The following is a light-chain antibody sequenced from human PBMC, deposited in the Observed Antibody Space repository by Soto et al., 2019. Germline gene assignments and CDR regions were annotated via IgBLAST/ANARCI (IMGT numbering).Light chain of an antibody. J-gene: IGKJ5*01. CDR3: QQRSNLPIT. V-gene: IGKV3-15*01. CDR2: AAS. Sequence: EIVMTQSPGTLSVSPGERATLSCRASQTIDTNLAWYQQKPGQAPRLLIFAASTRATGIPARFSGSGSGTEFSLTITSLQSEDFALYYCQQRSNLPITFAQGTRLEIK. CDR1: QTIDTN.